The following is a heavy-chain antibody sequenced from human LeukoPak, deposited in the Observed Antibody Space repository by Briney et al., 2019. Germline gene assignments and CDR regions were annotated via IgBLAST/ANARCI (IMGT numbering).Heavy chain of an antibody. Sequence: GGSLRLSCAASGFTFSSYAMSWVRQAPGKGLEWVSAISGSGGSTYYADSVKGRFTISGDNSKNTLYLQMNSLRAEDTAIYYCAKDPMTTVTIYYFDYWGQGTLVTVSS. D-gene: IGHD4-17*01. CDR3: AKDPMTTVTIYYFDY. CDR1: GFTFSSYA. V-gene: IGHV3-23*01. J-gene: IGHJ4*02. CDR2: ISGSGGST.